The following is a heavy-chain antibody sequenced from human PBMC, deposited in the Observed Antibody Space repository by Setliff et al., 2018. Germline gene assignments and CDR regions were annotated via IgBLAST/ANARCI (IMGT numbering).Heavy chain of an antibody. J-gene: IGHJ4*02. CDR2: ISVYNGDT. V-gene: IGHV1-18*01. D-gene: IGHD5-18*01. CDR3: ARAPSVELVTIRTNSWFTY. Sequence: ASVKVSCKASGYTSTSYGISWVRQAPGQGLEWVGWISVYNGDTNYAQKFQGRVTLTTDTSTSTAYMELRSLTSDDSAFYYCARAPSVELVTIRTNSWFTYWGQGTLVTVSS. CDR1: GYTSTSYG.